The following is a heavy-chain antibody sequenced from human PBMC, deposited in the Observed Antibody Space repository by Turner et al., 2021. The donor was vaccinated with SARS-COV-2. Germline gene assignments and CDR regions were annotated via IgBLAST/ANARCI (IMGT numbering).Heavy chain of an antibody. CDR3: ARPGRASRFSFDY. CDR1: GGSVSSSDHY. CDR2: IHYIGTT. D-gene: IGHD1-26*01. J-gene: IGHJ4*02. Sequence: QLQLQESGPGLVKPSATLSLTCTVSGGSVSSSDHYWDWIRQPPGKGLDWIGSIHYIGTTYYNPSLKSRVTISVDTSKNQFSLNLTSVTAADTAVYFCARPGRASRFSFDYWGQGRLLTVSS. V-gene: IGHV4-39*01.